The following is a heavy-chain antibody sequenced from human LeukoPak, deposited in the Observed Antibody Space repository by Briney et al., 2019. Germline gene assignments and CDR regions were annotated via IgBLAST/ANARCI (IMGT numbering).Heavy chain of an antibody. Sequence: SETLSLTCTVSGGSISSSSYYWGWVRQPPGKGLEWIGSIYYSASTYYNPSLKSRVTISVDTSKNQFSLKLSSVTAADTAVYYCARVPTVTFFDYWGQGTLVTVSS. J-gene: IGHJ4*02. V-gene: IGHV4-39*07. CDR2: IYYSAST. CDR1: GGSISSSSYY. D-gene: IGHD4-17*01. CDR3: ARVPTVTFFDY.